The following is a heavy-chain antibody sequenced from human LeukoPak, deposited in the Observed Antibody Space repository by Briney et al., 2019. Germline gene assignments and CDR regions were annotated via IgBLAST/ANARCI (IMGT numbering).Heavy chain of an antibody. J-gene: IGHJ4*02. CDR3: ARSSCSSTSCYNFDY. CDR2: INPHSGDT. CDR1: GYTFTSYY. Sequence: ASVKVSCKASGYTFTSYYIHWVRQAPGQGLEWMGWINPHSGDTNFAQKFQGRVTMTRDTSINTAYMELSRLTSDDTAVYYCARSSCSSTSCYNFDYWGQGTLVTVS. D-gene: IGHD2-2*01. V-gene: IGHV1-2*02.